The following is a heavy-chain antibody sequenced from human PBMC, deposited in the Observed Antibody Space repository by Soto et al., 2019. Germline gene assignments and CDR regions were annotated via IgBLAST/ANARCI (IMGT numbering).Heavy chain of an antibody. CDR1: GYSFTSYW. V-gene: IGHV5-10-1*01. CDR2: IDPSDSYT. CDR3: ARDVAAARTYYYYYGMDV. D-gene: IGHD6-13*01. Sequence: GESLKISCKGSGYSFTSYWISWVRQMPGKGLEWMGRIDPSDSYTNYSPSFQGHVTISADKSISTAYLQWSSLKASDTAMYYCARDVAAARTYYYYYGMDVWGRGTTVTVSS. J-gene: IGHJ6*02.